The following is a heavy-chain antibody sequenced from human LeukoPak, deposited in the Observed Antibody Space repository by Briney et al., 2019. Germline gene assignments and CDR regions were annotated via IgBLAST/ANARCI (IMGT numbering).Heavy chain of an antibody. J-gene: IGHJ5*01. CDR1: GYTFTSYG. V-gene: IGHV1-18*01. CDR2: ISAYNGNT. Sequence: ASVKVSCKASGYTFTSYGISWVRQAPGQGLEWMGWISAYNGNTNYAQKLQGRVTMTRDTSISTGYMEVNSLTSDDTAVYYRATAESYWNTWYNSWGQGTLVTVSS. CDR3: ATAESYWNTWYNS. D-gene: IGHD1/OR15-1a*01.